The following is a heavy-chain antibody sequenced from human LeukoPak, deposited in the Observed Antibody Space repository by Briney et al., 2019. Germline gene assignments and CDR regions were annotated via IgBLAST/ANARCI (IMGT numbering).Heavy chain of an antibody. J-gene: IGHJ4*02. D-gene: IGHD6-6*01. CDR2: IHYSGTT. CDR3: ARFGTSSSRFFDQ. V-gene: IGHV4-59*01. Sequence: PSETLTLTCTVSGGSISAYYWSWIRQPPGRGLEWIGYIHYSGTTNYYPSLKSRVTIALDTSKNQFSLKLNSVTAADTAVYYCARFGTSSSRFFDQWGQGTLVTVSS. CDR1: GGSISAYY.